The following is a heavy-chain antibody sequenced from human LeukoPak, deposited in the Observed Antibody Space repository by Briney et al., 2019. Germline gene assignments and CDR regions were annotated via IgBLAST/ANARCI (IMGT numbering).Heavy chain of an antibody. CDR1: GYTFTGYY. CDR2: INPSGGST. D-gene: IGHD6-13*01. CDR3: ARDATFYSSSWFNYYYYYMDV. V-gene: IGHV1-46*01. J-gene: IGHJ6*03. Sequence: ASVKVSCKASGYTFTGYYMHWVRQAPGQGLECMGIINPSGGSTNYAQKFQGRVTMTTDTSTSTAYMELRSLRSDDTAVYYCARDATFYSSSWFNYYYYYMDVWGKGTTVTVSS.